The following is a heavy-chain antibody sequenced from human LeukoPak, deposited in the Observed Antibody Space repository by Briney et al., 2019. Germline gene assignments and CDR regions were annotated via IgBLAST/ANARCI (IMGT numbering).Heavy chain of an antibody. CDR2: INPNSGGT. Sequence: ASVKVSCKASGYTFTGYYMHWVRQAPGQGLEWMGWINPNSGGTNYAQKFQGRVTMTRDTSISTAYMELRSLRSDDTAVYYCARWINEPGYSSAWVFDYWGQGTLVTVSS. CDR1: GYTFTGYY. D-gene: IGHD6-19*01. J-gene: IGHJ4*02. V-gene: IGHV1-2*02. CDR3: ARWINEPGYSSAWVFDY.